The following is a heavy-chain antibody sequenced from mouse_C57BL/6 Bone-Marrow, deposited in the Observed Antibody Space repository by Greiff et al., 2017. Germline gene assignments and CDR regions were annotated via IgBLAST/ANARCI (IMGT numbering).Heavy chain of an antibody. V-gene: IGHV1-4*01. CDR2: INPSSGYT. CDR1: GYTFTSST. J-gene: IGHJ2*01. CDR3: ARRRVY. Sequence: QVQLKQSGAELARPGASVKLSCKASGYTFTSSTMHWVKQRPGQGLEWIGYINPSSGYTKYNQKFKDKATVTAYKSSSTAYMQLSSLTSEDSAVYYCARRRVYWGQGTTLTVSS.